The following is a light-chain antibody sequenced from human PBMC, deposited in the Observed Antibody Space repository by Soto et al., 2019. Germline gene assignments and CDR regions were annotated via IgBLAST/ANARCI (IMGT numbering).Light chain of an antibody. V-gene: IGKV1-5*01. Sequence: DIQMTQSPSTLSAYVGDRVTITYRSSQSLSSGLAWYQQKPGKPPKLLIYDASSLESGVPSRFSGSGSGAEFALTISGLQPDDFATYFCQQYDSFSLTFGGGTKVDIK. J-gene: IGKJ4*01. CDR2: DAS. CDR3: QQYDSFSLT. CDR1: QSLSSG.